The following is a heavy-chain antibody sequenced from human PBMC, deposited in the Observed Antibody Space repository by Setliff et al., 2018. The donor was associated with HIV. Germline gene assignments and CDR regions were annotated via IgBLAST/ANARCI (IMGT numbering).Heavy chain of an antibody. CDR3: AKVLDIATTGRRLGVLDI. D-gene: IGHD6-13*01. CDR2: ISGSGDDT. J-gene: IGHJ3*02. Sequence: GGSLRLSCAASGITFSRSAMSWVRQAPGKGLEWVSGISGSGDDTYYADSVKGRFTISRDNSKNTLYLQMNSLRVEATALYYCAKVLDIATTGRRLGVLDIWGQGTMVTVSS. V-gene: IGHV3-23*01. CDR1: GITFSRSA.